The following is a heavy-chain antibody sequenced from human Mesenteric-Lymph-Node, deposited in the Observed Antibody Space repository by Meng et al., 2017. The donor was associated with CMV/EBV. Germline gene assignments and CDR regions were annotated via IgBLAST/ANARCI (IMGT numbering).Heavy chain of an antibody. J-gene: IGHJ5*02. V-gene: IGHV5-51*01. D-gene: IGHD7-27*01. Sequence: SGYSFNFYWIAWVRQMHGKGLEWMGIIYPGDSNSTYSPSFQGQVTISADKSITTAYLQWTSLKTSDTATYYCARGAWGPTRPTGFDPWGQGTLVTVSS. CDR3: ARGAWGPTRPTGFDP. CDR1: GYSFNFYW. CDR2: IYPGDSNS.